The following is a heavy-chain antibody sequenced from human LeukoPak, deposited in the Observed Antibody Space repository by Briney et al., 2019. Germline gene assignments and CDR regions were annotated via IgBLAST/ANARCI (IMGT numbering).Heavy chain of an antibody. CDR2: IYTTGST. CDR1: GGSINNYY. V-gene: IGHV4-4*07. CDR3: ARSGSYSGPYVY. J-gene: IGHJ4*02. Sequence: PSETPSLTCTVAGGSINNYYWSWIRQPAGKGLEWIGRIYTTGSTNYNPSLKSRITMSVDTSKNQFSLKLSSVTAADTAVYYCARSGSYSGPYVYWGQGTVVTVSS. D-gene: IGHD1-26*01.